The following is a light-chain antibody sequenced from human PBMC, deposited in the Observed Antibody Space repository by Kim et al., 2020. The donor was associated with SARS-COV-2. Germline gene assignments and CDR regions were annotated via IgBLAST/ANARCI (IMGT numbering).Light chain of an antibody. V-gene: IGLV3-1*01. CDR3: QAWDSSTAWV. CDR2: QDS. J-gene: IGLJ3*02. CDR1: KLGDKY. Sequence: SPGQTATLPCSGDKLGDKYACWYQQKPGQSPVLVIYQDSKRPSGIPERFSGSNSGNTATLTISGTQAMDEADYYCQAWDSSTAWVFGGGTKLTVL.